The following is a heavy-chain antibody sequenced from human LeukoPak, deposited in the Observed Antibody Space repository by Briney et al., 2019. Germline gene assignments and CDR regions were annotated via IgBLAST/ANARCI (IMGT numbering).Heavy chain of an antibody. CDR2: IYHSGNT. J-gene: IGHJ3*02. CDR1: NYSISSGYY. CDR3: AGTYSLYDPFDI. D-gene: IGHD6-13*01. Sequence: SETLSLTCTVSNYSISSGYYWAWLRQPPGKGLEWIGNIYHSGNTYYNPSLKSRVSLSVDTSGNQFSLKLSSVTAADTAVYYCAGTYSLYDPFDIWGQGTMVTVSS. V-gene: IGHV4-38-2*02.